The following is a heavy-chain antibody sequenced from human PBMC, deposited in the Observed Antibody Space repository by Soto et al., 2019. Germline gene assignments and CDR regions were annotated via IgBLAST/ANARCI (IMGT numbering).Heavy chain of an antibody. D-gene: IGHD2-15*01. CDR2: ISYDGSNK. J-gene: IGHJ4*02. Sequence: SLRLSCAASGFTFSSYAMHWVRQAPGKGLEWVAVISYDGSNKYYADSVKGRFTISRDNSKNTLYLQMNSLRAEDTAVYYCARDRDGGNEVIDYWGQGTLVTVST. V-gene: IGHV3-30-3*01. CDR1: GFTFSSYA. CDR3: ARDRDGGNEVIDY.